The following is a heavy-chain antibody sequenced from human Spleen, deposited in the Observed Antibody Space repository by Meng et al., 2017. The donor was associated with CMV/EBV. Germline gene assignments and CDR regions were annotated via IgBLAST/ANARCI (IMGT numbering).Heavy chain of an antibody. CDR2: IYYSGST. Sequence: SETLSLTCTVSGGSISSYYWSWIRQPPGKGLEWIGYIYYSGSTNYNPSLKSRVTISVDTSKKQFSLKLNSVTAADSAVYYCARVGVTPFDAFDIWGQGTMVTVSS. V-gene: IGHV4-59*01. D-gene: IGHD2-21*02. CDR3: ARVGVTPFDAFDI. CDR1: GGSISSYY. J-gene: IGHJ3*02.